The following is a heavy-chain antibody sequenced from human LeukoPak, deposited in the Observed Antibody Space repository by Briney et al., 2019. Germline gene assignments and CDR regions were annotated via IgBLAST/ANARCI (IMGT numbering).Heavy chain of an antibody. V-gene: IGHV3-21*04. J-gene: IGHJ4*02. CDR3: ATRPTVGGTTPTFDY. CDR2: ISSSSSYI. CDR1: GFTFSSYS. Sequence: GGSLRLSCAASGFTFSSYSMNWVRQAPGKGLEWVSSISSSSSYIYYADSVKGRFTISRDNAKNSLYLQMNSLRAEDTAIYSCATRPTVGGTTPTFDYWGQGTLVTVSS. D-gene: IGHD1-26*01.